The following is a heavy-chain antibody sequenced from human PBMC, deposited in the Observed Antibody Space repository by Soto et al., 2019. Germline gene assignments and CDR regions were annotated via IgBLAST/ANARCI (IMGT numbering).Heavy chain of an antibody. CDR3: ARVPKLGYCSSTSCLHYGMDV. CDR2: ISYSGST. Sequence: LSETLSLTCPVSGGSVSIGSFHWSWIRQPPGEGLGTIGHISYSGSTNYNPSLKSRVTISVDTSKNQFSLKLSSVTAADTAVYYCARVPKLGYCSSTSCLHYGMDVWGQGTTVTVSS. D-gene: IGHD2-2*01. CDR1: GGSVSIGSFH. V-gene: IGHV4-61*01. J-gene: IGHJ6*02.